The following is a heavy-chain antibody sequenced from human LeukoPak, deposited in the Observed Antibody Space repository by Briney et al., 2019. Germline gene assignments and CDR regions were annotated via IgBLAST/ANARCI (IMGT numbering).Heavy chain of an antibody. CDR1: GFIFSSYA. CDR3: ARDVDRSGYYAPKYLQH. D-gene: IGHD3-22*01. J-gene: IGHJ1*01. Sequence: GGSLRLSCAASGFIFSSYAMHWVRQAPGKGLEWVAVTSYDGRNQYYADSVKGRFTISRGNSKNTLYLQMNSLRAEDTAVYYCARDVDRSGYYAPKYLQHWGQGTLVTVSS. CDR2: TSYDGRNQ. V-gene: IGHV3-30*04.